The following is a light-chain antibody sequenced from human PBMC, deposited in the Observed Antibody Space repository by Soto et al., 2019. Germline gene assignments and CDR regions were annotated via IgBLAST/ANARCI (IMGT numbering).Light chain of an antibody. CDR1: QSVSISY. CDR2: GAS. J-gene: IGKJ1*01. V-gene: IGKV3-20*01. Sequence: EIVLTQSPGTLSLSPWERATLSCRASQSVSISYLAWYQQKPGQAPRLLTYGASSRATGIPDRFSGSGSGTDFTLTISRLEPEDFAVYYCQQYGSSLTWTFGQGTKVDI. CDR3: QQYGSSLTWT.